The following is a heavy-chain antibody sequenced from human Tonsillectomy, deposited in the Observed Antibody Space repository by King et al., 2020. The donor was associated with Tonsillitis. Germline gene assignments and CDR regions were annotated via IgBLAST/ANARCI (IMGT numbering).Heavy chain of an antibody. D-gene: IGHD4-17*01. CDR1: GFTFSTYR. Sequence: VQLVESGGALVQPGGSLRLSCAASGFTFSTYRMNWVRQAPGKGLEWVSYISSSSSTKYYADSVKGRFTISRDNAKNSLYLQMNSLRDEDTAVYYCATEYGDFPDYWGQGTLVTVSS. CDR2: ISSSSSTK. V-gene: IGHV3-48*02. CDR3: ATEYGDFPDY. J-gene: IGHJ4*02.